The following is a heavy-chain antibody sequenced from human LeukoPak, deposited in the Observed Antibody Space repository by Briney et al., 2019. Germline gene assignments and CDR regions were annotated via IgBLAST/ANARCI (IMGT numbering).Heavy chain of an antibody. Sequence: GGSLRLSCAASGFTFSSYGMHWVRQAPGKGLEWVAVISYDGSNKYYADSVKGRFTISRDNSKNTLYLQMNSLRAEDTAVYYCARDGGGYYPYYYYYMDVWGKGTTVTISS. CDR2: ISYDGSNK. CDR3: ARDGGGYYPYYYYYMDV. CDR1: GFTFSSYG. D-gene: IGHD3-22*01. J-gene: IGHJ6*03. V-gene: IGHV3-30*03.